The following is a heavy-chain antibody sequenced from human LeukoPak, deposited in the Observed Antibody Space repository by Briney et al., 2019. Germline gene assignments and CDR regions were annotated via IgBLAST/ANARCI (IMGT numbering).Heavy chain of an antibody. D-gene: IGHD6-13*01. CDR1: GFTFDDYA. V-gene: IGHV3-9*01. CDR3: AKGSIAAAGTPGDY. CDR2: ISWNSGSI. J-gene: IGHJ4*02. Sequence: GGSLRLSCAASGFTFDDYAMHWVRQAPGKGLEWVSGISWNSGSIGYADSVKGRFTISRDNAKNSLYLQMNSLRAEDTALYYCAKGSIAAAGTPGDYWGQGTLVTVSS.